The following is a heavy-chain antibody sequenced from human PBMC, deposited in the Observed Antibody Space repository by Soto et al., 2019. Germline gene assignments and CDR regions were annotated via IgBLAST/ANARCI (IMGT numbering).Heavy chain of an antibody. CDR1: GGSVSSGDYS. D-gene: IGHD6-13*01. CDR2: IDDSGST. J-gene: IGHJ4*02. CDR3: ARERGNISGSRNFDS. V-gene: IGHV4-30-4*01. Sequence: SRTRSLTGTVFGGSVSSGDYSWSWIRQPPGKGLEGIGYIDDSGSTYYTPSLKRRVTLTVDRIKNQLSLSLWPATAAHTAMYYCARERGNISGSRNFDSWGQGTRITGS.